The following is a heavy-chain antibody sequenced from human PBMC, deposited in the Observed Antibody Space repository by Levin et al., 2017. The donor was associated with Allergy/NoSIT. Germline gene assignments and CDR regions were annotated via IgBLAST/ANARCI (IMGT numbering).Heavy chain of an antibody. J-gene: IGHJ3*02. D-gene: IGHD2-15*01. CDR1: GFTFSSYG. Sequence: GESLKISCAASGFTFSSYGMHWVRQAPGKGLEWVAVIWYDGSNKYYANSVKGRFTISRDNSKNTLYLQMNSLRAEDTAVYYCARDLTPKTAGPNDAFDIWGQGTMVTVSS. CDR2: IWYDGSNK. CDR3: ARDLTPKTAGPNDAFDI. V-gene: IGHV3-33*01.